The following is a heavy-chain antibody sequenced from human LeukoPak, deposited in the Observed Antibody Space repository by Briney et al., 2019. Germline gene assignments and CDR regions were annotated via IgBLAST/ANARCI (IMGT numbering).Heavy chain of an antibody. V-gene: IGHV4-59*01. CDR2: IYYSGST. CDR3: ARENRYYYDSSGYSVAFDI. CDR1: GGSISSYY. D-gene: IGHD3-22*01. Sequence: SETLSLTCTVSGGSISSYYWSWIRQPPGKGLEWIGYIYYSGSTNYNPSLKSRVTISVDTSKNQFSLKLSSVTAADTAVYYCARENRYYYDSSGYSVAFDIWGQGTMVTVSS. J-gene: IGHJ3*02.